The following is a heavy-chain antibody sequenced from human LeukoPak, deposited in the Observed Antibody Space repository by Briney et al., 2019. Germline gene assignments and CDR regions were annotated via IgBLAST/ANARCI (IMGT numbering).Heavy chain of an antibody. Sequence: GGSLRLSCAASGFTVSSNYMSWVRQAPGKGLEWVSIIYSGGSTYYADSVRGRFTISRDNSKNTLYLLMNSLRAEDTAVYYCATSGWWGYFDYWGQGTLDTVSS. V-gene: IGHV3-66*01. D-gene: IGHD6-19*01. CDR1: GFTVSSNY. CDR3: ATSGWWGYFDY. J-gene: IGHJ4*02. CDR2: IYSGGST.